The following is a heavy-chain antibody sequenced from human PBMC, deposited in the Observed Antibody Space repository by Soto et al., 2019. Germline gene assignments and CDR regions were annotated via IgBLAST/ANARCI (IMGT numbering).Heavy chain of an antibody. J-gene: IGHJ6*02. CDR3: ASPALKTQTTVTSYYYYYGMDV. Sequence: QVQLVQSGAEVKKPGSSVKVSCQASGGTFSSYAISWVRQAPGQGLEWMGGIIPIFGTANYAQQFQCRVTITADKSTSTAYMELSSLRSEDTAVYYCASPALKTQTTVTSYYYYYGMDVWGQGTTVTVSS. CDR1: GGTFSSYA. CDR2: IIPIFGTA. D-gene: IGHD4-17*01. V-gene: IGHV1-69*06.